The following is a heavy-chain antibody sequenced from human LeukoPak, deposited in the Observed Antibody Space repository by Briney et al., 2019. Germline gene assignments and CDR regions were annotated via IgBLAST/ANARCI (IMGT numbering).Heavy chain of an antibody. CDR1: GGSISSYY. CDR2: VYYSAST. D-gene: IGHD4-17*01. CDR3: ARGIMTTVATFDY. Sequence: SETLSLTCTVSGGSISSYYWSWIRQPPGKGLEWIGYVYYSASTNYNPSLKSRVTISVDTSKKQFSLRLSSVTAADTAVYFCARGIMTTVATFDYWGQGTLVTVSS. J-gene: IGHJ4*02. V-gene: IGHV4-59*01.